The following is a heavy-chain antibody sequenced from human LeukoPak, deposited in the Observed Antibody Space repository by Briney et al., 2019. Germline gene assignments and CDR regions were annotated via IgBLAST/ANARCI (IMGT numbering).Heavy chain of an antibody. J-gene: IGHJ6*03. CDR1: GGSISSSSYY. CDR2: IYYSGST. D-gene: IGHD6-6*01. V-gene: IGHV4-39*01. CDR3: ARQSSKEYGWYYYYYMDV. Sequence: SETLSLTCTVSGGSISSSSYYWGWIRQPPGKGLEWIGSIYYSGSTYYNPPLKSRVTMSVDTSKNQFSLKLSSVTAADTAVYYCARQSSKEYGWYYYYYMDVWGKGTTVTISS.